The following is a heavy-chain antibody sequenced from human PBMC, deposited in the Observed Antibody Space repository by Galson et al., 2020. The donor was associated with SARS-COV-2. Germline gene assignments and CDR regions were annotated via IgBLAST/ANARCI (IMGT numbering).Heavy chain of an antibody. V-gene: IGHV3-21*01. CDR2: IRNSKTYH. CDR3: ARDSDSSTVRGTTNLHHDSNVVNDG. D-gene: IGHD3-10*01. CDR1: GSTSSHYN. J-gene: IGHJ6*02. Sequence: SLNTSCAASGSTSSHYNIYWLRPAPGTRQERVSSIRNSKTYHYYEDSLNGRSTTPRATAKNSHYLQMNSMRAEDTAVYYCARDSDSSTVRGTTNLHHDSNVVNDGGGQGAAGIVSS.